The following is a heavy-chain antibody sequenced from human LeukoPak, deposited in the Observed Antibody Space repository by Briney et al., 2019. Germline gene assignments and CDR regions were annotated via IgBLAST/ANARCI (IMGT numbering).Heavy chain of an antibody. Sequence: GGSLRLSCAASGFTFSSYAMHWVRQAPGKGLEWVAVISYDGSNKYYADSVKGRFTISRDNSKNTLYLQMNSLRAEDTAVYYCAREVFEYSSREGMDVWGKGTTVTVSS. CDR3: AREVFEYSSREGMDV. J-gene: IGHJ6*03. V-gene: IGHV3-30*04. CDR2: ISYDGSNK. CDR1: GFTFSSYA. D-gene: IGHD6-6*01.